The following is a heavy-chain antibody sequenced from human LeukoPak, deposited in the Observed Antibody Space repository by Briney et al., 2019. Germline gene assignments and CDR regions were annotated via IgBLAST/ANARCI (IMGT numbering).Heavy chain of an antibody. Sequence: GGSLRLSCAASGFTFSSYWMLWVRQAPGKGLVWVSRINSDGSSTSYADSVKGRFTISRDNAKNTLYLQMNSLRAEDTAVYYCARARNWNDEGGLNWGQGTLVTVSS. CDR2: INSDGSST. V-gene: IGHV3-74*01. CDR1: GFTFSSYW. CDR3: ARARNWNDEGGLN. J-gene: IGHJ4*02. D-gene: IGHD1-20*01.